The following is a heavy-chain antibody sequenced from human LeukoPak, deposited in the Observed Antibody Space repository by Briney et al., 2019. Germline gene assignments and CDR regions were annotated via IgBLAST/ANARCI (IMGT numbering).Heavy chain of an antibody. CDR2: IYYSGST. Sequence: SETLSLTCAVYGGSFSGYYWSWIRQPPGKGLEWIGSIYYSGSTYYNPSLKSRVTISVDTSKNQFSLKLSSVTAADTAVYYCAGHDSSSWYYYYYMDVWGKGTTVTISS. D-gene: IGHD6-13*01. J-gene: IGHJ6*03. CDR3: AGHDSSSWYYYYYMDV. CDR1: GGSFSGYY. V-gene: IGHV4-34*01.